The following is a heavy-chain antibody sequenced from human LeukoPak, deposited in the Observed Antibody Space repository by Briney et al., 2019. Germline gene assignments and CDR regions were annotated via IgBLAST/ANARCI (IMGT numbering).Heavy chain of an antibody. V-gene: IGHV3-53*01. CDR3: AKGISGGVYYYFYMDV. D-gene: IGHD3-3*02. CDR1: GFTVSSNY. Sequence: GGSLRLSCAASGFTVSSNYMSWVRQAPGKGLEWVSVIYSGGSTYYVDSAKGRFTISRDNSKNTLYLQMDSLRAEDTAVYYCAKGISGGVYYYFYMDVWGKGTTVTVSS. J-gene: IGHJ6*03. CDR2: IYSGGST.